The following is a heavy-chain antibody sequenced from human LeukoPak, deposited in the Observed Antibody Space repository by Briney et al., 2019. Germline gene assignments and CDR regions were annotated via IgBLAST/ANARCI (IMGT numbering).Heavy chain of an antibody. CDR1: RFTLSNYW. J-gene: IGHJ4*02. D-gene: IGHD6-19*01. CDR3: ARQRGSGCLDY. V-gene: IGHV3-7*01. CDR2: IKQDGSET. Sequence: GGSLRLSCAASRFTLSNYWMSWVRQAPGKGLEWVANIKQDGSETYYVDSVKGRFTISRDNAKNSLSLQMNSLRAEDTAVYYCARQRGSGCLDYWGQGSLVTVSS.